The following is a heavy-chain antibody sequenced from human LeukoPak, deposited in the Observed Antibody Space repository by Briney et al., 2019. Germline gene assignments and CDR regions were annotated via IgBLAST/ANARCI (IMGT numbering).Heavy chain of an antibody. V-gene: IGHV1-8*01. Sequence: ASVKVSCKASGYTFTSYDINWVRQATGQGLEWMGWMNPNSGNTGYAQKFQGRVTMTRNTSISTAYMELSSLRSEDTAVYYCARSGRIAAAGMFYYYGMDVWGQGTTVTVSS. D-gene: IGHD6-13*01. CDR2: MNPNSGNT. J-gene: IGHJ6*02. CDR1: GYTFTSYD. CDR3: ARSGRIAAAGMFYYYGMDV.